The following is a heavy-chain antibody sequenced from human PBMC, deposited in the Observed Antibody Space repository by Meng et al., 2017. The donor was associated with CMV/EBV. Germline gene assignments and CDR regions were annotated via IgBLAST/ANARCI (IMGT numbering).Heavy chain of an antibody. CDR3: ARAHLGDWFDP. V-gene: IGHV1-18*01. D-gene: IGHD2-15*01. CDR1: GYTFNNNG. CDR2: LSAYNENT. J-gene: IGHJ5*02. Sequence: WKGSGYTFNNNGISWVRQAPGQGLEWMGWLSAYNENTNYTQKRQGRVTMTTDTSTTTAYMELRSLRSDDTAVYYCARAHLGDWFDPWGQGTLVTVSS.